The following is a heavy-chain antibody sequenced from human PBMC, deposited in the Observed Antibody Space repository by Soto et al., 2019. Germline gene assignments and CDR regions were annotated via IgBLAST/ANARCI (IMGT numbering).Heavy chain of an antibody. CDR1: GFTFSSYG. D-gene: IGHD2-2*01. J-gene: IGHJ6*02. CDR2: ISYDGSNK. Sequence: PVGSLRVSCAASGFTFSSYGMHWVRQAPGKGLEWVAVISYDGSNKYYADSVKGRFTISRDNSKNTLYLQMNSLRAEDTAVYYCAKDLSCGSTSCLSYYDYGMDVWGQGTTVTVSS. CDR3: AKDLSCGSTSCLSYYDYGMDV. V-gene: IGHV3-30*18.